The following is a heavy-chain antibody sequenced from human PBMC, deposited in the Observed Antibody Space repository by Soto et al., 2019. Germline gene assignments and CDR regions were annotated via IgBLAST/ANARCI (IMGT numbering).Heavy chain of an antibody. V-gene: IGHV3-30-3*01. J-gene: IGHJ4*02. CDR3: ARDSPKMSRIEVRRIDY. CDR2: ISYYVSNK. Sequence: SLRLAFPSSVFTFSSYSRHWVREARGRGLDCVAVISYYVSNKYYADSVECGLTIAIDNSKSTLYLQMNSLRAEETAVCDCARDSPKMSRIEVRRIDYWGQGTLVTVSS. CDR1: VFTFSSYS. D-gene: IGHD6-6*01.